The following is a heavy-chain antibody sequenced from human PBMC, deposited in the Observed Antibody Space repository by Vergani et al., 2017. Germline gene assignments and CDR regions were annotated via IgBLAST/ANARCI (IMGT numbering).Heavy chain of an antibody. CDR1: GGSISSSSYY. Sequence: QLQLQESGPGLVKPSETLSLTCTVSGGSISSSSYYWGWIRQPPGKGLEWIGSIYYSGSTYYNPSLKSRVTISVDTSKNQFSLKLSSVTAADTAVDYCARRNSAAAGSPFDPWGQGTLVTVSS. CDR2: IYYSGST. V-gene: IGHV4-39*01. CDR3: ARRNSAAAGSPFDP. J-gene: IGHJ5*02. D-gene: IGHD6-13*01.